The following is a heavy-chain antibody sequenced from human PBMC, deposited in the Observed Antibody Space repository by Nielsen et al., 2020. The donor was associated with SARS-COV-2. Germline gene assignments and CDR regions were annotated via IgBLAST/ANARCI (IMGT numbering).Heavy chain of an antibody. J-gene: IGHJ4*02. V-gene: IGHV4-59*01. Sequence: SETLSLTCTVSGGSISSYYWSWIRQPPGKGLEWIGYIYYSGNTNYNPSLKSRVTISVDSSKNQFSLKLSTVTAADTAVYYCARRGTIRPLDYWGQGTPVTVSS. D-gene: IGHD1-1*01. CDR2: IYYSGNT. CDR3: ARRGTIRPLDY. CDR1: GGSISSYY.